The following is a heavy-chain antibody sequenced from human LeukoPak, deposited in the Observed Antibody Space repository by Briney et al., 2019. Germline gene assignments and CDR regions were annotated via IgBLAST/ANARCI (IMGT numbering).Heavy chain of an antibody. CDR2: ISGSGGST. CDR1: GFTFSDYY. CDR3: AKGPPGDYYYYMDV. Sequence: GGSLRLSCAASGFTFSDYYMSWVRQAPGKGLEWVSAISGSGGSTYYADSVKGRFTISRDNSKNTLYLQMNSLRAEDTAVYYCAKGPPGDYYYYMDVWGKGTTVTVSS. J-gene: IGHJ6*03. V-gene: IGHV3-23*01. D-gene: IGHD1-14*01.